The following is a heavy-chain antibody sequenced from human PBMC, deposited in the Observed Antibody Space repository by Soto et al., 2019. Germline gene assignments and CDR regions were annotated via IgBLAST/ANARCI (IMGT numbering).Heavy chain of an antibody. D-gene: IGHD6-6*01. CDR1: GGSIISASYS. CDR3: AREDAARIERWFDA. CDR2: IYSSGST. J-gene: IGHJ5*02. V-gene: IGHV4-31*11. Sequence: QVQLQESGPRLVKPSQTLSLSCAVSGGSIISASYSWNWIRQSPGRGLEWIGHIYSSGSTYYNPSLKIRVSIYIDKSNNQFSLKLTALNAADTAVYFCAREDAARIERWFDAWGQGILVTVSS.